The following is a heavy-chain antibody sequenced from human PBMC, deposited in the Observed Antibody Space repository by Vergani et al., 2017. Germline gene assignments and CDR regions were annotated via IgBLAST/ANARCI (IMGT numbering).Heavy chain of an antibody. CDR1: GFTFSSYE. V-gene: IGHV3-48*03. J-gene: IGHJ6*02. CDR2: ISSSGSTI. CDR3: AREAGRGVIYYYYGMDV. Sequence: EVQLVESGGGLVQPGRSLRLSCAASGFTFSSYEMNWVRQAPGKGLEWVSYISSSGSTIYYADSVKGRFTISRDNAKNSLYLQMNSLRAEDTAVYYCAREAGRGVIYYYYGMDVWGQGTTVTVSS. D-gene: IGHD3-10*01.